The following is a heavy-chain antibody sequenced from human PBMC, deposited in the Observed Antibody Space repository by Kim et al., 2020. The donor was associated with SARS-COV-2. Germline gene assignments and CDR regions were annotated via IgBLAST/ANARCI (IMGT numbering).Heavy chain of an antibody. V-gene: IGHV3-66*01. Sequence: GGSLRLSCAASGVTVGNNQMSWARQAPGKGLEWVSVIYSGGSTYYADSVKGRFSISRDNSKNSLHLQMNSLRAEDMAVYYCARGSGSSSGGGYWGQGTLVIVSS. CDR1: GVTVGNNQ. CDR2: IYSGGST. CDR3: ARGSGSSSGGGY. J-gene: IGHJ4*02. D-gene: IGHD6-6*01.